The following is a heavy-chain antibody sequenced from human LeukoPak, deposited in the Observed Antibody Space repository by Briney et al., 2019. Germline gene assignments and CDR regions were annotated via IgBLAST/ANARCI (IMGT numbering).Heavy chain of an antibody. CDR3: ARVTTVTRSPWSWGPKKIGQEVNWFDP. D-gene: IGHD4-17*01. V-gene: IGHV1-18*01. Sequence: GASVKVSCRASGHTLKNYGVAWVRQAPGQGLEWMGGNSAYNGDTKYAQSLQGRVSMTTDTSTSTAYMELRSLRLDDTAVYYCARVTTVTRSPWSWGPKKIGQEVNWFDPWGQGTLVIVSS. CDR2: NSAYNGDT. CDR1: GHTLKNYG. J-gene: IGHJ5*02.